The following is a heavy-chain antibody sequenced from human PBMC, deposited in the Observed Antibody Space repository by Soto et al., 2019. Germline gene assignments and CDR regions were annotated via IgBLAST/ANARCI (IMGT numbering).Heavy chain of an antibody. J-gene: IGHJ5*02. V-gene: IGHV2-5*01. CDR3: GHIFAAPPGGCYGP. Sequence: QITLNETGPTLLKPPQTLMLTCTLSVISLTTSQIGVSCIRRPPGKALQWLALISWNDDKRYNPSLRTRLTITNDASENQVVHTVISMVPVDTATYYCGHIFAAPPGGCYGPWGQGALVTVSS. CDR1: VISLTTSQIG. D-gene: IGHD1-26*01. CDR2: ISWNDDK.